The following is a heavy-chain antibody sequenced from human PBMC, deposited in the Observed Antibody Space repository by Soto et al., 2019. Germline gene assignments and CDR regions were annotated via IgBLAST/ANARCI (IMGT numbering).Heavy chain of an antibody. Sequence: EVQLVESGGGLVQPGGSLRLSCAASGFTFSSYAMSWVRQAPGKGLEWLSTISGSGDRTYYADSVKGRFTISRDNSKNTLFLQMNSLRAEDTAVYYCAKAYDFWSGFWFDYWGQGTLVTVSS. D-gene: IGHD3-3*01. CDR3: AKAYDFWSGFWFDY. CDR1: GFTFSSYA. J-gene: IGHJ4*02. CDR2: ISGSGDRT. V-gene: IGHV3-23*04.